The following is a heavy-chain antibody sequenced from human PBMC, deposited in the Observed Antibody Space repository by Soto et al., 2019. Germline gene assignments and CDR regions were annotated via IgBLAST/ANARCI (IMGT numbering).Heavy chain of an antibody. CDR1: GYTFTSYA. D-gene: IGHD3-3*01. V-gene: IGHV1-3*01. CDR3: ARDVEITIFGVVIHTHAFDI. J-gene: IGHJ3*02. Sequence: ASVKVSCKASGYTFTSYAMHWVRQAPGQRLEWMGWINAGNGNTKYSQKFQGRVTITRDTSASTAYMELSSLRSEDTAVYYCARDVEITIFGVVIHTHAFDIWGQGTMVTVSS. CDR2: INAGNGNT.